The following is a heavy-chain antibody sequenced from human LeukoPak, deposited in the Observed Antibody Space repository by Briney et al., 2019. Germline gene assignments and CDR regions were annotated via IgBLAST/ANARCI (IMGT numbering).Heavy chain of an antibody. CDR1: GGTFSSYA. D-gene: IGHD2-2*01. CDR2: IIPIFGTA. Sequence: ASVKVSCKASGGTFSSYAISWVRQAPGQGLEWMGGIIPIFGTANYAQKLQGRVTMTTDTSTSTAYMELRSLRSDDTAVYYCARGIGEYQLLREGAVDYWGQGTLVTVSS. J-gene: IGHJ4*02. V-gene: IGHV1-69*05. CDR3: ARGIGEYQLLREGAVDY.